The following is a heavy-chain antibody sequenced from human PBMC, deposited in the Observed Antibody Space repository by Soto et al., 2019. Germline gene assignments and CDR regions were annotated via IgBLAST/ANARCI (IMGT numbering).Heavy chain of an antibody. CDR1: GGSISNYY. Sequence: QVKLQESGPGLVKPSETLSLTCIVSGGSISNYYWSWIRQPPGKGLEWIGYIYYRGSTNYNPSLKSRVTISVDTSKNQFSLKLSSVTAADTAVYYCARGGYNWNDVTDYWGRGTLVTVSS. V-gene: IGHV4-59*01. J-gene: IGHJ4*02. CDR3: ARGGYNWNDVTDY. CDR2: IYYRGST. D-gene: IGHD1-20*01.